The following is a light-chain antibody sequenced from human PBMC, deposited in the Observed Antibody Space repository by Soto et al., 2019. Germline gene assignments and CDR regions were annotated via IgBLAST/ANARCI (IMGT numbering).Light chain of an antibody. CDR1: QSVSSN. Sequence: EIVIAQSPATPSVSPGERATLSRRASQSVSSNLAWYQQKPGQPPRLLMYGVYTRAPGTPARFSGSGSGTEFTLTISSLQPDDFATYYCQQYDSYSYTFGQGTKVDIK. CDR2: GVY. J-gene: IGKJ2*01. CDR3: QQYDSYSYT. V-gene: IGKV3D-15*01.